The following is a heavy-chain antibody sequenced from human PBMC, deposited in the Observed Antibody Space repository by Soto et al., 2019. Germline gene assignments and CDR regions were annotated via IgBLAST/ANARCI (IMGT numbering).Heavy chain of an antibody. V-gene: IGHV3-74*01. J-gene: IGHJ4*02. CDR2: IKSDGSST. Sequence: PGGSLRLSCAASGFTFSSHWMHWVRQDPRKGLVWVARIKSDGSSTAYADFVKGRFTISRDNAKNTLYLQMTSLRVEDTAVYYCARDRPEVLNPTDHPIDYWGQGTLVTVSS. CDR1: GFTFSSHW. D-gene: IGHD6-6*01. CDR3: ARDRPEVLNPTDHPIDY.